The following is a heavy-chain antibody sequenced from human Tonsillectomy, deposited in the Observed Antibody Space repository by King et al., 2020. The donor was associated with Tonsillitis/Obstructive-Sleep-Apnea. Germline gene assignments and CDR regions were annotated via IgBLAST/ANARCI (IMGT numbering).Heavy chain of an antibody. Sequence: QLVQSGAEVKKPGESLRISCKGSGYSFTRNWISWVRQMPGKGLEWVGRIDPSDSYTNYSPSFLGHVAISADRSVSTAYLQWSRLKASDTAMYYCARPEGDSGCDYSFDYWGQGTLVTVSS. V-gene: IGHV5-10-1*01. CDR3: ARPEGDSGCDYSFDY. D-gene: IGHD6-19*01. CDR1: GYSFTRNW. CDR2: IDPSDSYT. J-gene: IGHJ4*02.